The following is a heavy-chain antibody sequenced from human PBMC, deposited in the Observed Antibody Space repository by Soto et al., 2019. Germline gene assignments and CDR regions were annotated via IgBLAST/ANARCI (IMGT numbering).Heavy chain of an antibody. J-gene: IGHJ6*03. CDR2: ISGSGGST. CDR1: GFTFSSYA. Sequence: EVQLLESGGGLVQPGGSLRLSCAASGFTFSSYAMTWVRQAPGKGLEWVSAISGSGGSTYYADSVKGRFTISRDNSKNTLYLQMNSLRAEDTAVYYCAKARQWRQYYYYMDVWGKGTTVTVSS. CDR3: AKARQWRQYYYYMDV. V-gene: IGHV3-23*01. D-gene: IGHD6-19*01.